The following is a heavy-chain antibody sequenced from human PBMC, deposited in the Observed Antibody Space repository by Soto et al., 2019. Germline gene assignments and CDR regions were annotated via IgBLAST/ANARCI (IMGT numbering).Heavy chain of an antibody. Sequence: QSLKISCNGSGFSFTSYGIVRVRQMPGKGLEWMGIIYPGDSETKYSPSFEGQVTISADKSTNTAYLQWSSLKASDTAMYYCARPPLPGIVIPGGYNYHDGLDVWGQGTPVTVSS. V-gene: IGHV5-51*01. CDR1: GFSFTSYG. J-gene: IGHJ6*02. CDR3: ARPPLPGIVIPGGYNYHDGLDV. D-gene: IGHD1-26*01. CDR2: IYPGDSET.